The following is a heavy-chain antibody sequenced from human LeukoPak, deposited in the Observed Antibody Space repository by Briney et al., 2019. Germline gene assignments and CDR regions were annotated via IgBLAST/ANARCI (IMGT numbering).Heavy chain of an antibody. Sequence: SETLSLTCTVSGGSISSYYWSWIRQPPGKGLEWIGYIYYSGSTNYNPSLKSRVTISVDTSKNQFSLKLSSVTAADTAVYYCVRLAPYYYYYMDVWGKGTTVTISS. CDR3: VRLAPYYYYYMDV. J-gene: IGHJ6*03. CDR2: IYYSGST. D-gene: IGHD5-12*01. V-gene: IGHV4-59*01. CDR1: GGSISSYY.